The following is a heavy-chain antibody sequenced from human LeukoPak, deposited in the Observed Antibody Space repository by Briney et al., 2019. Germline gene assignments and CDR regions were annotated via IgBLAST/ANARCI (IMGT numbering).Heavy chain of an antibody. CDR1: GFTVSSNY. V-gene: IGHV3-53*01. CDR2: IYSGGST. Sequence: PGGSLRLSCAASGFTVSSNYMSWVRQAPGKGLEWVSVIYSGGSTYYADSVKGRFTNTRDNTKNTLYLQMNSLRAEDTAVDYCARDPYRDAFDIWGQGTMVTVSS. J-gene: IGHJ3*02. CDR3: ARDPYRDAFDI. D-gene: IGHD3-16*02.